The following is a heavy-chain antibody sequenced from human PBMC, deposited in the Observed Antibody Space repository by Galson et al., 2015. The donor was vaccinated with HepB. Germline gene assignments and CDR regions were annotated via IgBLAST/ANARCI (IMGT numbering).Heavy chain of an antibody. V-gene: IGHV3-23*01. CDR2: ISGSGGST. CDR1: GFTFNSYA. Sequence: SLRLSCAASGFTFNSYAMRWVRQAPGKGLAWVSAISGSGGSTYYADSVKGRFTISRDNSKNPLYLQMNSLRAEDTAVYSCAKAGGVVPAAKAYLQHWGLGTLVTVSS. J-gene: IGHJ1*01. CDR3: AKAGGVVPAAKAYLQH. D-gene: IGHD2-2*01.